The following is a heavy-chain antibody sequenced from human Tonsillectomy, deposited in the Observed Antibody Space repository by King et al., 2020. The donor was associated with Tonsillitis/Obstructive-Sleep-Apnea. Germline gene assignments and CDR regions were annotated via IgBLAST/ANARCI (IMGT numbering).Heavy chain of an antibody. CDR3: ARGDGVRGFNWFDP. CDR2: IYYSGST. Sequence: VQLQESGPGLVKPSETLSLTCTVSGGSISSYYWSWIRQPPGKGLEWIGYIYYSGSTKYNPSLKSRVTISVDTSKNQFSLKLSSVTAADTAVYYCARGDGVRGFNWFDPGGQGTLVTVSS. CDR1: GGSISSYY. V-gene: IGHV4-59*01. J-gene: IGHJ5*02. D-gene: IGHD2-8*01.